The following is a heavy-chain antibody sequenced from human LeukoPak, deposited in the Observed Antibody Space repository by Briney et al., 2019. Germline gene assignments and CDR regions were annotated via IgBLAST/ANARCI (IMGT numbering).Heavy chain of an antibody. CDR3: TRDLMDYDVSTGLHHYYMDV. J-gene: IGHJ6*02. CDR2: IYSGGST. D-gene: IGHD3-9*01. Sequence: GGSLRLSCAASGFTVSSNYMSWVRQAPGKGLEWVSVIYSGGSTYYADSVKGRFTISRDNSKNTLYLQMNSLRAEDTAVYYCTRDLMDYDVSTGLHHYYMDVWGQGTTVTVSS. CDR1: GFTVSSNY. V-gene: IGHV3-53*01.